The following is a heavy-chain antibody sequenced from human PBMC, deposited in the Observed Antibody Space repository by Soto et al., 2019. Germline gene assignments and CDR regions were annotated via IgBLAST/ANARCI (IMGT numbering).Heavy chain of an antibody. D-gene: IGHD6-25*01. CDR3: ARSQRNLYYYGMDV. CDR2: IYHSGST. Sequence: SETLSLTCAVSGGSISSSNWWSRVRQPPGKGLEWIGEIYHSGSTNYNPSLKSRVTISVDKSKNQFSLKLSSVTAADTAVYYCARSQRNLYYYGMDVWGQGTTVTVSS. V-gene: IGHV4-4*02. CDR1: GGSISSSNW. J-gene: IGHJ6*02.